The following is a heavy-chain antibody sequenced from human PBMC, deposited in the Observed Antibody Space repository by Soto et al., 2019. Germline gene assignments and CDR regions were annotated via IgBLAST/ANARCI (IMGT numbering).Heavy chain of an antibody. J-gene: IGHJ4*02. CDR1: GFTFSSYG. V-gene: IGHV3-30*18. D-gene: IGHD6-19*01. CDR2: ISYDGSNK. CDR3: AKDRKYSSGWTTCDY. Sequence: QVQLVESGGGVVQPGRSLRLSCAASGFTFSSYGMHWVRQAPGKGLEWVAVISYDGSNKYYADSVKGRFTISRDNSKNTLYLQMNSLRAEDTAVYYCAKDRKYSSGWTTCDYWGQGTLVTVSS.